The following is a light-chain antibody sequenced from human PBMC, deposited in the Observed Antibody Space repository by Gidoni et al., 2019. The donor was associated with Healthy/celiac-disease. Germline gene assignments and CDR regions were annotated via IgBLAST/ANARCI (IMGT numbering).Light chain of an antibody. CDR2: GAS. V-gene: IGKV3-15*01. Sequence: EIVLTQSPATLSVSPGERATLSCRASQSVSSNLAWYQQKPGQAPRLLIYGASTRATGIPARFSGRWSGTEFTLTISSLQSEDFAVYYCQQYNNWPWTFGQGTKVEIK. CDR3: QQYNNWPWT. CDR1: QSVSSN. J-gene: IGKJ1*01.